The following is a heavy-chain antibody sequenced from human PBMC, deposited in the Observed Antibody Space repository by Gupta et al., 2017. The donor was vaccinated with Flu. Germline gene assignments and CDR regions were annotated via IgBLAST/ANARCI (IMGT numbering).Heavy chain of an antibody. D-gene: IGHD1-1*01. V-gene: IGHV3-66*02. CDR1: GFTVNNNY. Sequence: EVQPVESGGGLVQPGGSLRFSCAAAGFTVNNNYMSWVRQAPGKGLEWVSFIYSGGGTYYADSVKGRFTISRDSSKNTLYIQMNSLRPEDTAVYYCARVPGTIWGQGTMVTVSS. J-gene: IGHJ3*02. CDR2: IYSGGGT. CDR3: ARVPGTI.